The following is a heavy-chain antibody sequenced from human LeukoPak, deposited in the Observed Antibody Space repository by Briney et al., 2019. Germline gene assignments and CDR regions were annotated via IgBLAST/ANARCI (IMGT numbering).Heavy chain of an antibody. V-gene: IGHV3-48*03. CDR1: GFTFGSCE. J-gene: IGHJ4*02. CDR3: ARDRDRDGYNNC. Sequence: PGGSLRLSCAASGFTFGSCEMNWVRQAPGKGLEWVSCISSSGSNTYYADSVKGRFTISRDNAKNSLYLQMNSLRAEDTAVYYCARDRDRDGYNNCWGQGTLVTVSS. CDR2: ISSSGSNT. D-gene: IGHD5-24*01.